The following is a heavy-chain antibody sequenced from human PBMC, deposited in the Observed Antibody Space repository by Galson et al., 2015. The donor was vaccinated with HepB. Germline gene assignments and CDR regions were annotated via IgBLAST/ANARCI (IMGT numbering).Heavy chain of an antibody. CDR2: INHSGST. CDR1: GGSFSGYY. D-gene: IGHD3-9*01. V-gene: IGHV4-34*01. CDR3: AREGRYFDWPNRGVTAPYAGY. J-gene: IGHJ4*02. Sequence: SETLSLTCAVYGGSFSGYYWSWIRQPPGKGLEWIGEINHSGSTNYNPSLKSRVTISVDTSKNQFSLKLSSVTAADTAVYYCAREGRYFDWPNRGVTAPYAGYWGQGTLVTVSS.